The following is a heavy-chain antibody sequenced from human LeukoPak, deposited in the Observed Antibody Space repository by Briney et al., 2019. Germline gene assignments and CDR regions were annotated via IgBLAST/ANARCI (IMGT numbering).Heavy chain of an antibody. V-gene: IGHV3-30-3*01. CDR1: GFTFSSYA. CDR3: ARRKVVVSDY. J-gene: IGHJ4*02. CDR2: ISYDGSNK. Sequence: QAGGSLRLSCAASGFTFSSYAMHWVRQAPGKGLEWVAVISYDGSNKYYADSVKGRFTISRDNSKNTLYPQMNSLRAEDTAVYYCARRKVVVSDYWGQGTLVTVSS. D-gene: IGHD3-22*01.